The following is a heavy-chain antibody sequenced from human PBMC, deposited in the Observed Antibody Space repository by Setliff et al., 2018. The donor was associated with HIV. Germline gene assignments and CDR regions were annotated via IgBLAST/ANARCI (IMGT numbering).Heavy chain of an antibody. V-gene: IGHV4-31*03. D-gene: IGHD4-4*01. CDR1: GGSLISGGYY. CDR3: ASDLTSNSNCFEP. CDR2: VYYTGKT. Sequence: PSETLSLTCSVSGGSLISGGYYWSWIRQHPGKGLEWIGYVYYTGKTYYNPSLESRISMSVDTSKNQFSLKLTSVTAADAAIYYCASDLTSNSNCFEPWGQGTQVTVSS. J-gene: IGHJ5*02.